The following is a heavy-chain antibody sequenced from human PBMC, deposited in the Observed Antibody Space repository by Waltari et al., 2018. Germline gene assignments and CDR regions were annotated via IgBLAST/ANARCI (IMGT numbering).Heavy chain of an antibody. CDR2: ISYDGSNK. J-gene: IGHJ3*02. CDR3: ARDRGGNAFDI. CDR1: GFTFSSYA. Sequence: QVQLVESGGGVVQPGRSLRLSCAASGFTFSSYAMHWVRQAPGKGLGWVAVISYDGSNKYYADSVKGRFTISRDNSKNTLYLQMNSLRAEDTAVYYCARDRGGNAFDIWGQGTMVTVSS. V-gene: IGHV3-30-3*01. D-gene: IGHD6-25*01.